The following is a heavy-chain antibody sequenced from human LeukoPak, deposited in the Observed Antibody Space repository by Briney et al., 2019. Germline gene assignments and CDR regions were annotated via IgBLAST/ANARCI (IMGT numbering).Heavy chain of an antibody. V-gene: IGHV3-23*01. D-gene: IGHD4-23*01. CDR1: GFTFSSYA. CDR3: AKWSPYGGNPGY. Sequence: GGSLRLSCAASGFTFSSYAMSWVRQAPGKGLEWVSAISGSGGNTYYADSVKGRFTISRDNPKNTLYLQMNSLRAEDTAVYYCAKWSPYGGNPGYWGQGTLVTVSS. J-gene: IGHJ4*02. CDR2: ISGSGGNT.